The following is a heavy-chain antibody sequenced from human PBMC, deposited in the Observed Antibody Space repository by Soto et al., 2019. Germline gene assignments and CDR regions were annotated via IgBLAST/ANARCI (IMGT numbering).Heavy chain of an antibody. Sequence: PGESLKISCKASGYSFTSYWIGWVRQMPGKGLEWMGTIYPGDSETRYSPSFQGQVTISVDKSVSTAYLRWNSLKASDTAMYYCARQLLAICGINSCPNYYYYGLGVWDQGTTVTVSS. CDR3: ARQLLAICGINSCPNYYYYGLGV. CDR1: GYSFTSYW. V-gene: IGHV5-51*01. J-gene: IGHJ6*02. CDR2: IYPGDSET. D-gene: IGHD2-2*01.